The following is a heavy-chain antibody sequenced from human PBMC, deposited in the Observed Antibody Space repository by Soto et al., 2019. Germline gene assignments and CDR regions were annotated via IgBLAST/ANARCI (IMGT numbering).Heavy chain of an antibody. CDR2: ITGSGGRA. CDR3: AVHLGQTSYTMDV. Sequence: GGSLILSCAASGFTFSNFVMSWVRHIPGKGLHWVSGITGSGGRAYYADSVKGRFTISRDNSRNTLYLQMSRLGAEDTAMYHCAVHLGQTSYTMDVRGQGTTVTVS. D-gene: IGHD4-4*01. CDR1: GFTFSNFV. V-gene: IGHV3-23*01. J-gene: IGHJ6*02.